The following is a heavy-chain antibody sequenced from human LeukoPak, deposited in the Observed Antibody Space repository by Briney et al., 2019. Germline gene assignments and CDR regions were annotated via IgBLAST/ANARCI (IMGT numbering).Heavy chain of an antibody. J-gene: IGHJ4*02. CDR1: GFTFSSYA. CDR2: ISGSGGST. Sequence: PGGSLRLSCAASGFTFSSYAMSWVRQAPGKGLEWVSVISGSGGSTHYADSVKGRFTISRDNSKNTLSLQMKSLRAEDTAVYYCAKGGSGDCYSHWGQGTLVTVSS. V-gene: IGHV3-23*01. D-gene: IGHD2-21*02. CDR3: AKGGSGDCYSH.